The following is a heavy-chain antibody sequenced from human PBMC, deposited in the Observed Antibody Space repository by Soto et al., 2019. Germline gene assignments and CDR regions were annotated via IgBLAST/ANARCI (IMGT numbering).Heavy chain of an antibody. CDR1: GGSVSSTNW. Sequence: SETLSLTCAVSGGSVSSTNWWSWVRQSPGKGLEWIGDIYHIGSTNYNPSLRGRVTISVDTSRNQFSLIVNSVTAADTAVYYCARDQGYSHYWGQGTLVTVSS. CDR3: ARDQGYSHY. J-gene: IGHJ4*02. V-gene: IGHV4-4*02. CDR2: IYHIGST. D-gene: IGHD5-18*01.